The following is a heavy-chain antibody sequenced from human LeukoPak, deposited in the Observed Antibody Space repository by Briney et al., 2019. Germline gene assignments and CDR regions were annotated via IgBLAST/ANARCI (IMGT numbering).Heavy chain of an antibody. V-gene: IGHV4-59*01. CDR2: IYYSGST. J-gene: IGHJ6*03. D-gene: IGHD1-26*01. Sequence: SETLSLTCTVSGGSISSYYWSWIRQPPGKGLEWIGYIYYSGSTNYNPSLKSRVTISVDTSKNQFSLKLSSVTAADTAVYYCERVSGVRKNYYMDVWGKGTTVTVSS. CDR1: GGSISSYY. CDR3: ERVSGVRKNYYMDV.